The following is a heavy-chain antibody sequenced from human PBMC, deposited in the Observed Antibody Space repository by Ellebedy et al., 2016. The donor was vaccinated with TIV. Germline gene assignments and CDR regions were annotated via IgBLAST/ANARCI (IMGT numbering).Heavy chain of an antibody. CDR1: GFTFSSYW. D-gene: IGHD3-22*01. J-gene: IGHJ3*02. V-gene: IGHV3-66*01. CDR3: ARDGQDTMIPFDI. Sequence: GESLKISCAASGFTFSSYWMSWVRQAPGKGLEWVSVIYSGGSTYYADSVKGRFTISRDNSKNTLYLQMNSLRAEDTAVYYCARDGQDTMIPFDIWGQGTMVTVSS. CDR2: IYSGGST.